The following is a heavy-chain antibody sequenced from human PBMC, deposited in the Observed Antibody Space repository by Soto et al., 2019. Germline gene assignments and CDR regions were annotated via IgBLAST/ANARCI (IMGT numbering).Heavy chain of an antibody. CDR3: ARDSGYSYGFPMLAPSYGMDV. D-gene: IGHD5-18*01. Sequence: AASVKVSCKASGYTFTSYGISWVRQAPGQGLEWMGWISAYNGNTNYAQKLQGRVTMTTDTSTSTAYMELRSLRSDDTAVYYCARDSGYSYGFPMLAPSYGMDVWGQGTTVTVSS. CDR2: ISAYNGNT. CDR1: GYTFTSYG. J-gene: IGHJ6*02. V-gene: IGHV1-18*01.